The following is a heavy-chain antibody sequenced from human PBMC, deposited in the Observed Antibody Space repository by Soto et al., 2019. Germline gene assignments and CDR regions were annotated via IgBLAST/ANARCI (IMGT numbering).Heavy chain of an antibody. D-gene: IGHD3-3*01. Sequence: PGGSLRLSCAASGFTFSSYWMSWVRQAPGKGLEWVANIKQDGSEKYYVDSVKGRFTISRDNAKNSLYLQMNSLRAEDTAVYYCARNGRYDFWSGYSYYFDYWGRGTLVTVSS. CDR3: ARNGRYDFWSGYSYYFDY. CDR1: GFTFSSYW. J-gene: IGHJ4*02. CDR2: IKQDGSEK. V-gene: IGHV3-7*03.